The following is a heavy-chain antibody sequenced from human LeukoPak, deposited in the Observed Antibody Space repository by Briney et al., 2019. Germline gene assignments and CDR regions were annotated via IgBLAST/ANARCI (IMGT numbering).Heavy chain of an antibody. Sequence: PSETLSLTCTVSGGSISSHYWSWIRQPPGKGLEWIGYIYYSGSTNYNPSLKSRVTISVDTSKTQFSLKLSSVTAADTAVYYCAREGYYGSGTPGHYYYYYMDVWGKGTTVTVSS. CDR2: IYYSGST. J-gene: IGHJ6*03. V-gene: IGHV4-59*11. D-gene: IGHD3-10*01. CDR1: GGSISSHY. CDR3: AREGYYGSGTPGHYYYYYMDV.